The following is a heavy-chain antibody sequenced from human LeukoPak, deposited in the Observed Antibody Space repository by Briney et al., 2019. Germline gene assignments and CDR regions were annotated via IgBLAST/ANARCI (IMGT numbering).Heavy chain of an antibody. V-gene: IGHV3-15*01. Sequence: GGSLRLSCAASGFTFSNAWISWVRQAPGKGREWVGRIKSKTDGGTTDYAAPVKGRFTISRDDSKNTLYLQMNSLRAEDTAVYYCARDIRIAVAGNDYWGQGTLVTVSS. CDR3: ARDIRIAVAGNDY. D-gene: IGHD6-19*01. CDR1: GFTFSNAW. CDR2: IKSKTDGGTT. J-gene: IGHJ4*02.